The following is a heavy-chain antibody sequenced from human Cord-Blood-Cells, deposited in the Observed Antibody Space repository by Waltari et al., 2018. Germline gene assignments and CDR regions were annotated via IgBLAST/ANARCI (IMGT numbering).Heavy chain of an antibody. D-gene: IGHD1-20*01. V-gene: IGHV4-38-2*02. J-gene: IGHJ4*02. CDR2: IYHSGST. CDR3: ARGITGITADY. Sequence: QVQLQESGPGLVKPSATLSLTCTVSGYSISRGYYWGWIRQPPGKGLEWIGSIYHSGSTYYNPSLKSRVTISVDTSKNQFSLKLSSVTAADTAVYYCARGITGITADYWGQGTLVTVSS. CDR1: GYSISRGYY.